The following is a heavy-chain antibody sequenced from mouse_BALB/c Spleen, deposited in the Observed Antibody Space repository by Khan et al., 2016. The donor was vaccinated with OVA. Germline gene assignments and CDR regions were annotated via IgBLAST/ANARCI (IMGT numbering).Heavy chain of an antibody. CDR3: ARDRIDY. J-gene: IGHJ2*01. CDR2: INPTSGYT. Sequence: VQLQQYGAEQAKPGASVKMSCKTSGYTFSSYWMHWVKQRPGQGLEWIGYINPTSGYTEYNEKFKDKATLSADKSSSTAYMQLTSLTSEDSAVYYCARDRIDYWGQGTTLTVSS. CDR1: GYTFSSYW. V-gene: IGHV1-7*01.